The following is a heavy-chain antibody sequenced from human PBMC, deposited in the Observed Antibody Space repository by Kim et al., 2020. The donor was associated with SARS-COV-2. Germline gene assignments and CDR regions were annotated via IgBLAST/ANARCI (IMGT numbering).Heavy chain of an antibody. CDR3: AREGEGGFDF. CDR1: GFTFSSYW. D-gene: IGHD3-16*01. CDR2: IMQDGSRK. J-gene: IGHJ4*02. Sequence: GGSLRLSCAASGFTFSSYWMSWVLQAPGKGLEWVANIMQDGSRKEYVDSVRGRFTISRDNAKNSVYLQMNSLRAEDTAVYYCAREGEGGFDFWGQGTLVT. V-gene: IGHV3-7*01.